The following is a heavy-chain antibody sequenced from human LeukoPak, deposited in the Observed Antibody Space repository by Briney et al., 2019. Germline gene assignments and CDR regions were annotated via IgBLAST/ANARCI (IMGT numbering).Heavy chain of an antibody. CDR3: ARGAAYAYYFDL. D-gene: IGHD2-15*01. CDR2: IKSDGNSA. V-gene: IGHV3-74*01. Sequence: GGSLRLSCAASGSTFSSHWMHWVRQAPGKGLVWVSRIKSDGNSANYAGFVEGRFTISRDNAKNTVYLQINSLRAEDTAVYYCARGAAYAYYFDLWGQGTLVTVSS. J-gene: IGHJ4*02. CDR1: GSTFSSHW.